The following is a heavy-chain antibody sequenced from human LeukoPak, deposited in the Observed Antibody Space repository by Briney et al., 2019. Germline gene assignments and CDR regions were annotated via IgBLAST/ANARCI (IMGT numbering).Heavy chain of an antibody. D-gene: IGHD3-22*01. CDR3: AREYYFDNSGYYGVGDY. CDR2: FNPNSGGT. J-gene: IGHJ4*02. V-gene: IGHV1-2*02. CDR1: GGTFSRYA. Sequence: ASVKVSCKASGGTFSRYAISWVRQAPGQGLEWMGWFNPNSGGTNYAQEFQGRVTMTRDTSISTAYMELSRLRSDDTAVYYCAREYYFDNSGYYGVGDYWGQGTLVTVSS.